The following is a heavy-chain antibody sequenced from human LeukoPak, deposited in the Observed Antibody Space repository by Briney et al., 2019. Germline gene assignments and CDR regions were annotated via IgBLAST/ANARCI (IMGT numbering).Heavy chain of an antibody. J-gene: IGHJ4*02. CDR3: AKAGAYYDSSGYYYNTY. Sequence: GGSLRLSCAASGFTFSSYAMSWVRQAPGKGLEWVSAISGSGGSTYYADSVKGRFTISRDNSKNTLYLQMNSLRAEDTAVYYCAKAGAYYDSSGYYYNTYWGQGTLVTVSS. D-gene: IGHD3-22*01. CDR2: ISGSGGST. CDR1: GFTFSSYA. V-gene: IGHV3-23*01.